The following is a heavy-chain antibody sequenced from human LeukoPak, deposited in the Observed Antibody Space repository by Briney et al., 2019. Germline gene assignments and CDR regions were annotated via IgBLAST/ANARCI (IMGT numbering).Heavy chain of an antibody. V-gene: IGHV1-69*05. CDR3: ARVSSGSYYGGFDY. J-gene: IGHJ4*02. CDR2: IIPIFGTA. Sequence: GASVKVSCKASGGTFSSYAISWVRQAPGQGLGWIGGIIPIFGTANYAQKFQGRVTITTDESTSTAYMELSSLRSEDTAVYYCARVSSGSYYGGFDYWGQGTLVTVSS. D-gene: IGHD3-10*02. CDR1: GGTFSSYA.